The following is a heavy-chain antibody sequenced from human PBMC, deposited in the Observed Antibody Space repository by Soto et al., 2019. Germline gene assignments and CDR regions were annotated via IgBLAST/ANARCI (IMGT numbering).Heavy chain of an antibody. CDR3: AREPLAHSYFDY. J-gene: IGHJ4*02. CDR1: GASISGFY. CDR2: MYKSDRA. V-gene: IGHV4-4*07. Sequence: SETLSLTCTVSGASISGFYWSWIRQSAGKGLEWIGRMYKSDRANYNLSLKSRVTMSVDTSRNQFSLKLTSVTAADTAVYFCAREPLAHSYFDYWGQGILVTVSS.